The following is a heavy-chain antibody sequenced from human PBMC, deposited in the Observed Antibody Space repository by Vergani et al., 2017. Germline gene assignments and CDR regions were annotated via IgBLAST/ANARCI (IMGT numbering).Heavy chain of an antibody. CDR2: IIPIFGTA. V-gene: IGHV1-69*18. Sequence: QVQLVQSGAEVKKPGSSVKVSCKASGGTFSSYAISWVRQAPGQGLEWMGRIIPIFGTANYAQKFQGRVTITADESTSTAYMELSSLRSGDTAVYYCARDVADYSNSDYYYYYGMDVWGQGTTVTVSS. CDR3: ARDVADYSNSDYYYYYGMDV. J-gene: IGHJ6*02. D-gene: IGHD4-11*01. CDR1: GGTFSSYA.